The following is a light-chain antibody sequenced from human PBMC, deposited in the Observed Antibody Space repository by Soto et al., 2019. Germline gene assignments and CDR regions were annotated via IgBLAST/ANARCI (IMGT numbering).Light chain of an antibody. V-gene: IGLV1-44*01. J-gene: IGLJ3*02. CDR3: AAWDDSLNAWV. Sequence: QLVLAQPPSASGTPGQRVTISCSGSSSNIGSNTVNWYQQLPGTAPKLLIYSDDQRPSGVPDRFSGSKSGTSASLAISGLQSDDEADYYCAAWDDSLNAWVFGGGTKLTVL. CDR2: SDD. CDR1: SSNIGSNT.